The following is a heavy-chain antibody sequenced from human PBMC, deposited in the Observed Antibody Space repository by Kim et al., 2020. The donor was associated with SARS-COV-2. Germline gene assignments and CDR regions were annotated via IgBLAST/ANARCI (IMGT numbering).Heavy chain of an antibody. CDR1: GGSISSSSYY. D-gene: IGHD3-22*01. CDR3: ARLSGYYDSSGYPSYYYGVYV. J-gene: IGHJ6*02. V-gene: IGHV4-39*01. CDR2: IYYSGST. Sequence: SETLSLTCTVSGGSISSSSYYWGWIRQPPGKGLEWIGSIYYSGSTYYNPSLKSRVTISVDTSKTQFSLKLSSVTAADTAVYYCARLSGYYDSSGYPSYYYGVYVWGQGTTVTVSS.